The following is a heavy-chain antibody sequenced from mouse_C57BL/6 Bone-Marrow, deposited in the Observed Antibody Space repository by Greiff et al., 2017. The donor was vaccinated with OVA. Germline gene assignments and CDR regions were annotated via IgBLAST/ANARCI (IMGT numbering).Heavy chain of an antibody. CDR3: ARDYYGSSYSAMDY. Sequence: VQLQQSGPELVKPGASVKLSCKASGYTFTSYDINWVKQRPGQGLEWIGWIYPRAGSTKYNEKFKGKATLTVDTSSSTAYMELHSLTSEDSAVYFCARDYYGSSYSAMDYWGQGTSVTVSS. V-gene: IGHV1-85*01. CDR2: IYPRAGST. CDR1: GYTFTSYD. J-gene: IGHJ4*01. D-gene: IGHD1-1*01.